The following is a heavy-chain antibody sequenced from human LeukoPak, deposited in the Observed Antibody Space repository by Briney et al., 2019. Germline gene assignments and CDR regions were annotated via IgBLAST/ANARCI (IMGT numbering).Heavy chain of an antibody. CDR2: ISATSTDV. Sequence: PGGSLRLSCAASGFTFGTYNMNWVRQAPGKGLEWVSSISATSTDVYYADSVKGRFTISRDNSKNTLYLQMNSLRAEDTAVYYCAKASSGWSEYYYYGMDVWGQGTTVTVSS. J-gene: IGHJ6*02. D-gene: IGHD6-19*01. V-gene: IGHV3-23*01. CDR1: GFTFGTYN. CDR3: AKASSGWSEYYYYGMDV.